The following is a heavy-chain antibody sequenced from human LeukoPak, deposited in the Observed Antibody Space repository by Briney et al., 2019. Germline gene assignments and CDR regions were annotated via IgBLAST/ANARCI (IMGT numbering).Heavy chain of an antibody. D-gene: IGHD2-15*01. V-gene: IGHV3-30*18. CDR3: AKAGYGGSSTTTYGDY. Sequence: AGGSLRLSCAASGFTFSSFGMHWVRRAPGKGLEWVAIISHDGRSKYYADSVKGRFTISRDNSKNTLYLQMNSLRVEDTAVYYCAKAGYGGSSTTTYGDYWGQGTLVTVSS. CDR1: GFTFSSFG. J-gene: IGHJ4*02. CDR2: ISHDGRSK.